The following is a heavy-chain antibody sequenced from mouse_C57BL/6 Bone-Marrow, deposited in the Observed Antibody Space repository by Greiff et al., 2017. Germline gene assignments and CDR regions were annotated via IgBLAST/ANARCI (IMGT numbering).Heavy chain of an antibody. CDR2: IDPENGDT. CDR1: GFNIKDDY. Sequence: EVKVVESGAELVRPGASVKLSCTASGFNIKDDYMHWVKQRPEQGLEWIGWIDPENGDTEYASKFQGKATVTADTSSNTAYLQLSSLTSEDTAVYYCTTHCDGYWGQGTTLTVSS. D-gene: IGHD2-3*01. V-gene: IGHV14-4*01. J-gene: IGHJ2*01. CDR3: TTHCDGY.